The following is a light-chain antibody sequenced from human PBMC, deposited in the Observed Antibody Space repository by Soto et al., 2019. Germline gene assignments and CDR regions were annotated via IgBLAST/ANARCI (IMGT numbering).Light chain of an antibody. J-gene: IGKJ3*01. V-gene: IGKV3-20*01. Sequence: EIVLTQSPGTLSLSPGERATLSCRASQSINNRYLAWYQQKPGQALRLLIYAASSRATGIPDRFSGSGSGTDFTLTISRLESEDFAVYYSQQFGSSPGFTFGPGTKVDI. CDR1: QSINNRY. CDR2: AAS. CDR3: QQFGSSPGFT.